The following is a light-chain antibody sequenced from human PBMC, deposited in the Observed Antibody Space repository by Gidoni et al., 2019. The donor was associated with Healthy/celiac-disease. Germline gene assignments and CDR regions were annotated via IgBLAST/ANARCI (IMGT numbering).Light chain of an antibody. CDR2: DAS. V-gene: IGKV1-5*01. CDR3: QQYNSSWYT. CDR1: QSISSW. Sequence: GDRVTITCRASQSISSWLAWYQQKPGKAPKLLSYDASSLESGVPSRFSGSGSGTEFTLTISSLQPDDFATYYCQQYNSSWYTFGQGTKLEIK. J-gene: IGKJ2*01.